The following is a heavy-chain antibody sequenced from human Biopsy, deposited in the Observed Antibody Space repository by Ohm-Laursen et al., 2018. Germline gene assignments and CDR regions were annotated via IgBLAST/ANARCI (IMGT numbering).Heavy chain of an antibody. CDR3: ARQEFATSPLDY. D-gene: IGHD3-10*01. V-gene: IGHV4-39*01. CDR2: IYYSGST. CDR1: GGSISRSSYY. Sequence: SDTLSLTCTATGGSISRSSYYWDWIRQPPGKGLEWIGSIYYSGSTYYNPSLKSRVTISADRSKNQFSLKLTSVTAADTAMYYCARQEFATSPLDYWGQGSLVTVSS. J-gene: IGHJ4*02.